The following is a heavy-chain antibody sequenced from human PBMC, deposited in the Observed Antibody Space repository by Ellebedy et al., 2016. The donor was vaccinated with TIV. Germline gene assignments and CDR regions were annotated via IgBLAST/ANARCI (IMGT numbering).Heavy chain of an antibody. D-gene: IGHD2-15*01. CDR2: IGSDGIGA. V-gene: IGHV3-74*01. CDR3: ARVYCSGATCPAAFDI. CDR1: GFTYNQYG. Sequence: GESLKISCSASGFTYNQYGMHWVRQVPGEGLVWVSRIGSDGIGASYADSVKGRFTISRDNAKNTLFLQMNSLRAEDTALYYCARVYCSGATCPAAFDIWGQGTMVTVSS. J-gene: IGHJ3*02.